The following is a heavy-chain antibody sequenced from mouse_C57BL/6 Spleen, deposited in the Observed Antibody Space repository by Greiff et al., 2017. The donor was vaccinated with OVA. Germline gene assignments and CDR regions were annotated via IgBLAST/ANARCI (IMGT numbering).Heavy chain of an antibody. D-gene: IGHD1-1*01. CDR2: INPGSGGT. Sequence: QVQLQQSGAELVRPGTSVKVSCKASGYAFTNYLIEWVKQRPGQGLEWIGVINPGSGGTNYNEKFKGKATLTADKSSSTAYMQLSSLTSEDSAVYFCARSDGSSSWYFDVWGTGTTVTVSS. CDR3: ARSDGSSSWYFDV. V-gene: IGHV1-54*01. J-gene: IGHJ1*03. CDR1: GYAFTNYL.